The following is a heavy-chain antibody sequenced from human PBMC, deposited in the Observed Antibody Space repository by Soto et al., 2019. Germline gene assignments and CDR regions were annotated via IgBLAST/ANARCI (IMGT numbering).Heavy chain of an antibody. J-gene: IGHJ6*02. CDR1: GFTFSSYG. CDR3: AKEGGYYGSGSYSVGENYYGMDV. D-gene: IGHD3-10*01. Sequence: QVQLVESGGGVVQPGRSLRLSCAASGFTFSSYGMHWVRQAPGKGLEWVAVISYDGSNKYYADSVKGRFTISRDNSKNPLYLQMNSLRAVDTAVYYCAKEGGYYGSGSYSVGENYYGMDVWGQGTTVTVSS. V-gene: IGHV3-30*18. CDR2: ISYDGSNK.